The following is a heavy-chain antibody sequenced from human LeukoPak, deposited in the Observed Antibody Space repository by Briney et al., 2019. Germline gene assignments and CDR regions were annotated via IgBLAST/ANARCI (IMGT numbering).Heavy chain of an antibody. Sequence: GESLKISCKGSGYSFTSYWAGWVRQMPGKGLEWMGIIYPGDSDTRYSPSFQGQVTISADKSISTAYLQWSSLKASDTAMYYCARVYYDRSGYPSYYFDYWGQGTLVTVSS. CDR3: ARVYYDRSGYPSYYFDY. V-gene: IGHV5-51*01. CDR2: IYPGDSDT. CDR1: GYSFTSYW. D-gene: IGHD3-22*01. J-gene: IGHJ4*02.